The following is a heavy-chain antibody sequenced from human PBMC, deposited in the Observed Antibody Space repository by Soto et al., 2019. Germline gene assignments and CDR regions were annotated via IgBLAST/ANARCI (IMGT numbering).Heavy chain of an antibody. CDR2: ISYDGSHK. V-gene: IGHV3-30-3*01. J-gene: IGHJ6*02. Sequence: GGSLRLSCAASGCTFSSYWMHWVRQAPGKGLEWVAVISYDGSHKYYADAVKGRFTISRDNSKNTLYLQMNSLRAEDTAVYYCARVAGSSWYYYYYGMDVWGQGTTVTVSS. D-gene: IGHD6-13*01. CDR1: GCTFSSYW. CDR3: ARVAGSSWYYYYYGMDV.